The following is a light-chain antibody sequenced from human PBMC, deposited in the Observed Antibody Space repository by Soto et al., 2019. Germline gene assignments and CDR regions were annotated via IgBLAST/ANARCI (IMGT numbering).Light chain of an antibody. V-gene: IGKV1-27*01. Sequence: TQSPGTLSLSPGDRATLSCRASQNLGSGYLAWYQQKPGRLPKLLLFGASTLQSGVPARFSGSGSGTLFTLTINGLLPEDVATYYCQKYDRAPFTFGPGTKVDIK. CDR2: GAS. CDR1: QNLGSGY. J-gene: IGKJ3*01. CDR3: QKYDRAPFT.